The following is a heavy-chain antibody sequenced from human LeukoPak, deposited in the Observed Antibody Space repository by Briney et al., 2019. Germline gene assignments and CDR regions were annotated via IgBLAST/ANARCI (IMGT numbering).Heavy chain of an antibody. J-gene: IGHJ4*02. V-gene: IGHV4-39*01. Sequence: SETLSLTCTVSGGSISSSSYYWGWIRQPPGKGLEWIGTIYYSGSTYYDPSLKSRVTISVDTSRNQFSLKLSSVTAADTAVFYCARQASSFDYWGQGTLVTVSS. CDR3: ARQASSFDY. D-gene: IGHD6-6*01. CDR2: IYYSGST. CDR1: GGSISSSSYY.